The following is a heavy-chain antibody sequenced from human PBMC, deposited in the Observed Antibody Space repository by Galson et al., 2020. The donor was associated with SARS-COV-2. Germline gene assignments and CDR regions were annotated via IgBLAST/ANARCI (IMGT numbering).Heavy chain of an antibody. J-gene: IGHJ3*02. V-gene: IGHV4-30-2*01. Sequence: ASETLSLTCAVSGGSISSGGYSWSWIRPPPGKGLEWIGYIYHRGSTYYNPSLKSRVTISVDRSKNQFSLKLSPVTAADTAVYYCAFGYEDDAFEIWGQGTMVTVAS. CDR1: GGSISSGGYS. D-gene: IGHD5-12*01. CDR2: IYHRGST. CDR3: AFGYEDDAFEI.